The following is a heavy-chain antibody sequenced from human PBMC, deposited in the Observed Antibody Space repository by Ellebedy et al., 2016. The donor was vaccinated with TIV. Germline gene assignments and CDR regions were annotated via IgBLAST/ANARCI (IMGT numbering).Heavy chain of an antibody. J-gene: IGHJ4*02. D-gene: IGHD6-19*01. CDR1: GGSFSGYY. CDR2: INHSGST. V-gene: IGHV4-34*01. Sequence: GSLRLXXAVYGGSFSGYYWSWIRQPPGKGLEWIGEINHSGSTNYNPSLKSRVTISVDTSKNQFSLKLSSVTAADTAVYYCARNSGWYYYWGQGTLVTVSS. CDR3: ARNSGWYYY.